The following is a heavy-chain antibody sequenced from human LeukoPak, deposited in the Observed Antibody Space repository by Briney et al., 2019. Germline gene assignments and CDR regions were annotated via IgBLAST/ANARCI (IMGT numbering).Heavy chain of an antibody. D-gene: IGHD3-10*01. V-gene: IGHV4-39*01. Sequence: SETPSLTCTVSGGSISSSSYYWGWIRQPPGKGLEWIGSIYYSGSTYYNPSLKSRVTISVDTSKNQFSLKLSSVTAADTAVYYCARQEYYFDYWGQGTLVTVSS. CDR3: ARQEYYFDY. J-gene: IGHJ4*02. CDR1: GGSISSSSYY. CDR2: IYYSGST.